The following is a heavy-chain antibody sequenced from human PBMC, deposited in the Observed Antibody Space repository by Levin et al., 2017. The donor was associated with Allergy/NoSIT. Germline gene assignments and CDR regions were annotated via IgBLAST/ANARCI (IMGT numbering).Heavy chain of an antibody. CDR3: LRGRVLYFDY. CDR1: GGSISSGGYY. Sequence: SETLSLTCTVSGGSISSGGYYWSWIRQHPGKGLEWIGYIYYSGSTYYNPSLKSRVTISVDTSKNQFSLKLSSVTAADTAVYYCLRGRVLYFDYWGQGTLVTVSS. CDR2: IYYSGST. D-gene: IGHD3-10*01. J-gene: IGHJ4*02. V-gene: IGHV4-31*03.